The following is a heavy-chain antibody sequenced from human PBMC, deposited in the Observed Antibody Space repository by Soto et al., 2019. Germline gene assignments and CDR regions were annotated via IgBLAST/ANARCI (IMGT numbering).Heavy chain of an antibody. D-gene: IGHD6-13*01. CDR1: GFTFDDYT. Sequence: GGSLRLSCAASGFTFDDYTMHWVRQAPGKGLEWVSLISWDGGSTYYADSVKGRFTISRDNSKNSLYLQMNSLRTEDTAVYYCAKDIGRQQLEPHFDYWGQGTLVTVSS. V-gene: IGHV3-43*01. CDR3: AKDIGRQQLEPHFDY. J-gene: IGHJ4*02. CDR2: ISWDGGST.